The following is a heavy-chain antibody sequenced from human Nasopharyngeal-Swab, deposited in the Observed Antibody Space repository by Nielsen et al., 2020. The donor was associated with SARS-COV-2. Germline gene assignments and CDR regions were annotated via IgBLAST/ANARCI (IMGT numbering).Heavy chain of an antibody. J-gene: IGHJ4*02. CDR1: GFTCSSYA. CDR2: ISGSGGST. V-gene: IGHV3-23*01. CDR3: AKPRWSSSWYYFDY. Sequence: GESLEISWAASGFTCSSYAMSWVRQAPGKGLEWVSAISGSGGSTYYADSVKGRFTISRDNSKNTLYLQMNSLRAEDTAVYYCAKPRWSSSWYYFDYWGQGTLVTVSS. D-gene: IGHD6-13*01.